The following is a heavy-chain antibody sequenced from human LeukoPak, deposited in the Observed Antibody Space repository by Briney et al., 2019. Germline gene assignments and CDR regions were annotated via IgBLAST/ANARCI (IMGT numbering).Heavy chain of an antibody. J-gene: IGHJ5*02. V-gene: IGHV1-69*05. CDR3: ARELWFGELLGFWFDP. CDR1: GGTFSSCA. Sequence: SVKVSCKASGGTFSSCAISWVRQAPGQGLEWMGRIIPIFGTANYAQKFQGRVTITTDESTSTAYMELSSLRSEDTAVYYCARELWFGELLGFWFDPWGQGTLVTVSS. D-gene: IGHD3-10*01. CDR2: IIPIFGTA.